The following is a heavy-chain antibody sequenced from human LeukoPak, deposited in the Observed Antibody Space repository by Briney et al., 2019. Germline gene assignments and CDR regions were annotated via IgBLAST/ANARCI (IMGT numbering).Heavy chain of an antibody. CDR1: GGSISSSSYY. Sequence: SETLSLTCTVSGGSISSSSYYWGWIRQPPGKVLEWIGSIYYSGSTYYNPSLKSRVTISVDTSKNQFSLKLSSVTAADTAVYYGARLRRGYDSSGQIDYWGQGTLVTVSS. D-gene: IGHD3-22*01. J-gene: IGHJ4*02. CDR3: ARLRRGYDSSGQIDY. V-gene: IGHV4-39*01. CDR2: IYYSGST.